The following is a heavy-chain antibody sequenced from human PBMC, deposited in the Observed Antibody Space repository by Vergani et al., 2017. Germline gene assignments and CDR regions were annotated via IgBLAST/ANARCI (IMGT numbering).Heavy chain of an antibody. CDR1: GGSISSYY. V-gene: IGHV4-59*01. J-gene: IGHJ6*03. CDR3: ARENYDFWSGYYHYYMDV. Sequence: QVQLQESGPGLVKPSETLSLTCTVSGGSISSYYWSWIRQPPGKGLEWIGYIYYSGSTNYNPSLKSRVTISVDTSKNQFSLKLSSVTAADTAVYYCARENYDFWSGYYHYYMDVWGKGTTVTVSS. D-gene: IGHD3-3*01. CDR2: IYYSGST.